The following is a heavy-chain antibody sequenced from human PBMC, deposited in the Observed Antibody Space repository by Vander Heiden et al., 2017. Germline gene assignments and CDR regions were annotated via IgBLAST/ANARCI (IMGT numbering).Heavy chain of an antibody. CDR3: AKVGGSMSGGYVDWVVPGGGMDV. Sequence: MSWVRQAPGKGLEWVSAISGSGGSTYYADSVKGRFTISRDNSKNTLYLQMNSLRAEDTAVYYWAKVGGSMSGGYVDWVVPGGGMDVWGQGTTVTVSS. D-gene: IGHD3-9*01. V-gene: IGHV3-23*01. J-gene: IGHJ6*02. CDR2: ISGSGGST.